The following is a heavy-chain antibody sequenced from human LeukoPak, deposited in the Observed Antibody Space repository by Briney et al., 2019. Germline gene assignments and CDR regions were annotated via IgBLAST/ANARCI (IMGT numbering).Heavy chain of an antibody. Sequence: SETLSLTCTVSGGSISSYYWSWIRQPPGKGLEWIGYIYYSGSTDYNPSLKSRVAISVDTSNNQFSLKLSSVTAADTPVYYCARRNNFNYEGRAFDIWGQGTMVTVSS. D-gene: IGHD1-7*01. J-gene: IGHJ3*02. V-gene: IGHV4-59*08. CDR1: GGSISSYY. CDR3: ARRNNFNYEGRAFDI. CDR2: IYYSGST.